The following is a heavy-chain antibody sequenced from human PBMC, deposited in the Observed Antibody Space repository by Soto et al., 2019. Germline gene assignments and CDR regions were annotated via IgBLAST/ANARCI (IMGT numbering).Heavy chain of an antibody. CDR3: ARDPTGLGQWLGATNAFDI. D-gene: IGHD6-19*01. CDR2: IYYSGST. V-gene: IGHV4-59*01. Sequence: SETLSLTCTVSGGSISSYYWSWIRQPPGKGLEWIGYIYYSGSTNYNPSLKSRVTISVDTSKNQFSLKLSSVTAADTAVYYCARDPTGLGQWLGATNAFDIWGQGTMVTVS. J-gene: IGHJ3*02. CDR1: GGSISSYY.